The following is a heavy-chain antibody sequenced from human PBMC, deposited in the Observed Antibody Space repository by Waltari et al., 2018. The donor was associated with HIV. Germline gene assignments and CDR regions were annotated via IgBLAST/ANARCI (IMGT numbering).Heavy chain of an antibody. J-gene: IGHJ3*02. CDR2: ISWNSGSI. CDR3: AKAHYGGNSDAFDI. V-gene: IGHV3-9*01. Sequence: LVQPGRSLRLSCAASGFTFDDYAMHWVRQAPGKGLEWVSGISWNSGSIGYADSVKGRFTISRDNAKNSLYLQMNSLRAEDTALYYCAKAHYGGNSDAFDIWGQGTMVTVSS. CDR1: GFTFDDYA. D-gene: IGHD4-17*01.